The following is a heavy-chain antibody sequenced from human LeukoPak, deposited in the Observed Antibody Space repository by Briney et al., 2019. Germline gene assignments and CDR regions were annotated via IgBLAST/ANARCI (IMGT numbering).Heavy chain of an antibody. V-gene: IGHV1-69*01. D-gene: IGHD5-18*01. CDR3: Y. CDR2: IIPIFRAA. CDR1: GGTFSTYA. Sequence: VASVKVSCKGSGGTFSTYAFSWVRQAPGQGLEWMGGIIPIFRAANYAQNFQGRVTLTADESTSTAYYCARGPGYLGPQSYFDYWDQGTLVTVSS. J-gene: IGHJ4*02.